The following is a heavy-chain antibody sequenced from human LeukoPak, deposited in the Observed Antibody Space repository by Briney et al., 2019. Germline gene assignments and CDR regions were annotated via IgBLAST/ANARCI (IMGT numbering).Heavy chain of an antibody. CDR2: IIPIFGTA. J-gene: IGHJ4*02. CDR1: GGTFSSYA. CDR3: ARALIPVAGTNYFDY. Sequence: ASVKVSCKASGGTFSSYAISWVRQAPGQGLEWMGGIIPIFGTANYAQKFQGRVTITADKSTSTAYMELSSLRSEDTAVYYCARALIPVAGTNYFDYWGQGTLVTVSS. D-gene: IGHD6-19*01. V-gene: IGHV1-69*06.